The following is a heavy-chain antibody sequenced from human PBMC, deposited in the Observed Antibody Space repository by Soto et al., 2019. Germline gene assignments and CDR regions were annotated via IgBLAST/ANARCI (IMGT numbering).Heavy chain of an antibody. Sequence: SVKVSCKASGVTSRNYVVSWVRQAPGQGLEWMGGITPILSTTNYARQFQGRVTISADESTSTAYMELSSLRSEDTAVYYCAREGALRAYRYFDLWGRGTLVTVSS. J-gene: IGHJ2*01. V-gene: IGHV1-69*13. CDR2: ITPILSTT. CDR3: AREGALRAYRYFDL. CDR1: GVTSRNYV. D-gene: IGHD3-16*01.